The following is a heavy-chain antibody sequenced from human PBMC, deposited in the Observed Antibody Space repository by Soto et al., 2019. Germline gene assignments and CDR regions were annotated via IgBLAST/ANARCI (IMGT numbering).Heavy chain of an antibody. D-gene: IGHD2-15*01. CDR1: GGTFSSYA. CDR3: AGGGSCYVCAFDI. J-gene: IGHJ3*02. CDR2: IIPIFGTA. V-gene: IGHV1-69*13. Sequence: GASVKVSCKASGGTFSSYAISWVRQAPGQGLEWMGGIIPIFGTANYAQKFQGRVTITADESTSTAYMELSSLRSEDTAVYYCAGGGSCYVCAFDIWGQGTMVTVSS.